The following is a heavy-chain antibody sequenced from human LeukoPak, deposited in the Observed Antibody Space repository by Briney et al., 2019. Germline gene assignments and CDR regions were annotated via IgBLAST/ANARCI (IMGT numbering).Heavy chain of an antibody. J-gene: IGHJ6*02. D-gene: IGHD3-9*01. CDR2: IFHSGTT. CDR1: GASISSGGFS. V-gene: IGHV4-30-2*05. CDR3: ARVRVGLRYFDWLSHYGMDV. Sequence: SETLSLTCAVSGASISSGGFSWSWIRQPPGKGLEWIGYIFHSGTTYYNPSLKSRVTISVDTSKNQFSLKLSSVTAADTAVYYCARVRVGLRYFDWLSHYGMDVWGQGTTVTVSS.